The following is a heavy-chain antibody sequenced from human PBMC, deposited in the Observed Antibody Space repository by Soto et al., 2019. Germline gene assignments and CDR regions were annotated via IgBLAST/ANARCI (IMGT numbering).Heavy chain of an antibody. CDR2: IYPGDSDT. D-gene: IGHD3-22*01. Sequence: GESLKISCKGSGYSFTSYWIGWVRQMPGKGLEWMGIIYPGDSDTRYSPSFHAQVTISADKSISTAYLQWSSLKASDTAMYYCARHLKTRVVVSPDAFDIWGQGTMVTVSS. V-gene: IGHV5-51*01. CDR1: GYSFTSYW. CDR3: ARHLKTRVVVSPDAFDI. J-gene: IGHJ3*02.